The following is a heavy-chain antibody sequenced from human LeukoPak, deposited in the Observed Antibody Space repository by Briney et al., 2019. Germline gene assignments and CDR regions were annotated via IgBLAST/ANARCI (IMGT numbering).Heavy chain of an antibody. CDR2: ISGSGGST. J-gene: IGHJ6*03. CDR1: GFTFSSYG. Sequence: GGSLRLSCAASGFTFSSYGMSWVRQAPGKGLEWVSAISGSGGSTYYADSVKGRFTISRDNSKNTLYLQMNSLRAEDTAVYYCAKDRYSSSWYEVGYYMDVWGKGTTVTISS. D-gene: IGHD6-13*01. V-gene: IGHV3-23*01. CDR3: AKDRYSSSWYEVGYYMDV.